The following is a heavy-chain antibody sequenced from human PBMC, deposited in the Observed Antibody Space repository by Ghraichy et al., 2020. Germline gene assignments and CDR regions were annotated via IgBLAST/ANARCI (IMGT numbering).Heavy chain of an antibody. CDR2: LNPNSGDT. CDR3: ARAIGARPPGD. V-gene: IGHV1-2*02. J-gene: IGHJ4*02. CDR1: GYTFTGYY. D-gene: IGHD6-6*01. Sequence: ASVKVSCKASGYTFTGYYMQWVRQAPGQGLEWMGWLNPNSGDTDYAQKFQGRVTMTRDTSIGTAYMELNRLRSDDTAVYYCARAIGARPPGDWGQGTLVTVSS.